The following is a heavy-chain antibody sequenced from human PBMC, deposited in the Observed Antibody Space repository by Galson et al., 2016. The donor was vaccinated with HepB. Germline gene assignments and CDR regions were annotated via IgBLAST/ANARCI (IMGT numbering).Heavy chain of an antibody. V-gene: IGHV3-53*01. CDR2: IYNSGST. D-gene: IGHD3-3*01. CDR1: GFTVSSNY. Sequence: SLRLSCAASGFTVSSNYMSWVRQAPGKGLEWVSMIYNSGSTYYADSVKGRFTISRDNSKNTLYLQMNSLRTEDTAVYYCAAGGGFLAVSWGQGTLVTVSS. CDR3: AAGGGFLAVS. J-gene: IGHJ4*02.